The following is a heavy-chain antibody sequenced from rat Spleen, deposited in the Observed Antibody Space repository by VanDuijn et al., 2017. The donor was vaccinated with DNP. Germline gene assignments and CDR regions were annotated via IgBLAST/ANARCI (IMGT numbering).Heavy chain of an antibody. J-gene: IGHJ2*01. CDR1: GFTFSNYY. V-gene: IGHV5-7*01. CDR2: ISYDGSST. CDR3: ARRANWETGFDY. D-gene: IGHD5-1*01. Sequence: EVKLVESGGGLVQPGRSLKLSCVASGFTFSNYYMAWVRQAPKKSLEWVATISYDGSSTYYRESVKGRFQLSRDNAKSTLYLQMESLRSEDTATYYCARRANWETGFDYWGQGVMVTVSS.